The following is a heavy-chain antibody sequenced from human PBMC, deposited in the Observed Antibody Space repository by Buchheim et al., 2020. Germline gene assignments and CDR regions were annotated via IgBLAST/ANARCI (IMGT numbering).Heavy chain of an antibody. Sequence: QVQLVQSGAEVKKPGSSVKVSCKASGGTFSSYAISWVRQAPGQGLEWMGGIIPIFGTANYAQKFQGRVTITADESTSTAYMELSSLRSEDTAVYYCASPGIAVAGAAAYYYYYGMDVWGQGTT. CDR3: ASPGIAVAGAAAYYYYYGMDV. CDR1: GGTFSSYA. CDR2: IIPIFGTA. D-gene: IGHD6-19*01. V-gene: IGHV1-69*12. J-gene: IGHJ6*02.